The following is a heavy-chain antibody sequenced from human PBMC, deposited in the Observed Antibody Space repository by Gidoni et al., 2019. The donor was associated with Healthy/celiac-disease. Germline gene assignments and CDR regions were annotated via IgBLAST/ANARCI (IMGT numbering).Heavy chain of an antibody. J-gene: IGHJ6*02. V-gene: IGHV3-13*05. Sequence: EVQLVESGGGLVQPGGSLRLSCAASGFTFSSYDMHWVRQATGKGLEWVSAIGTAGDPYYPGSVKGRFTISRENAKNSLYLQMNSLRAGDTAVYYCARGNLYCSSTSCYGYGMDVWGQGTTVTVSS. D-gene: IGHD2-2*01. CDR2: IGTAGDP. CDR3: ARGNLYCSSTSCYGYGMDV. CDR1: GFTFSSYD.